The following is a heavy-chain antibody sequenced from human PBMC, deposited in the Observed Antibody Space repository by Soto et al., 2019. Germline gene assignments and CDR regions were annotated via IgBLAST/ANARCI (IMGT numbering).Heavy chain of an antibody. J-gene: IGHJ6*02. CDR2: ISSSSSCI. CDR1: GFTFSSYS. CDR3: ARHRSDGITMIILHYCGMDV. D-gene: IGHD3-22*01. V-gene: IGHV3-21*01. Sequence: PAESLTLSCAASGFTFSSYSMSWFRQAPGKGLEWVSSISSSSSCIYYPDSVRSRFTISVDNAKNSLYLQMNSLRAEDTAVYYSARHRSDGITMIILHYCGMDVWGQGTTVTVSS.